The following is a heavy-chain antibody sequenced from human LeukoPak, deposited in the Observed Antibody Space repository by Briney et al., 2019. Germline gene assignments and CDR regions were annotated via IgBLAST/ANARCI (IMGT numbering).Heavy chain of an antibody. CDR3: ARDHFGSLDS. J-gene: IGHJ4*02. D-gene: IGHD3-10*01. CDR2: DYCGGNT. V-gene: IGHV4-61*01. Sequence: SEILSLTCTVSGFSVTTDSYCWGWIRQPPGKGLEWIGYDYCGGNTNYDPSHKRRVTISVDTSKNQFSLTLTSVTAADTAVYFCARDHFGSLDSWGQGILVTVSS. CDR1: GFSVTTDSYC.